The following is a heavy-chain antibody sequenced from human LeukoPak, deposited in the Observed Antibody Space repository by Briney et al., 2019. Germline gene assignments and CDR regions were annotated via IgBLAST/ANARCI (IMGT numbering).Heavy chain of an antibody. D-gene: IGHD6-6*01. CDR1: GFTFSSYA. V-gene: IGHV3-23*01. Sequence: PGGSLRLSCAASGFTFSSYAMGWVRQAPGKGLEWVSAISGSGGSTYYADSVKGRFTISRDNSKNTLYLQMNSLRAEDTAVYYCAKYSPSGIAAHNDYWGQGTLVTVSS. J-gene: IGHJ4*02. CDR3: AKYSPSGIAAHNDY. CDR2: ISGSGGST.